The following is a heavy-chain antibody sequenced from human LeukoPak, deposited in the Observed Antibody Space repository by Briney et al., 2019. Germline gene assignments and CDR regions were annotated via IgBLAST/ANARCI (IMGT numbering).Heavy chain of an antibody. Sequence: GGSLRLSCAASGFTFSRYAIHWVRQAPGKGLEWVAVISYDGSNKNYGDSVKGRFSISRDNSKNTLYLQMNSLRAEDTAVYYCAKGPGISDYWGQGTLVTVSS. CDR2: ISYDGSNK. CDR1: GFTFSRYA. CDR3: AKGPGISDY. D-gene: IGHD6-13*01. V-gene: IGHV3-30-3*01. J-gene: IGHJ4*02.